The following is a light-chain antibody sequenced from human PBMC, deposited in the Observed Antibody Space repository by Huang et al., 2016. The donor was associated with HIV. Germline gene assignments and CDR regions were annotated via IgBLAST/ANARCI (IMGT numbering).Light chain of an antibody. Sequence: DIQLTQSPSSLSASVGDRVTITCRASQNINSVLNWYKQTPGKAPNRLIEAASSLQSGVPSRFSGSGSGTDFTLTISGLQPVDLGTYYCQQSYNTSWTFGQGTTVEIK. CDR2: AAS. CDR3: QQSYNTSWT. CDR1: QNINSV. V-gene: IGKV1-39*01. J-gene: IGKJ1*01.